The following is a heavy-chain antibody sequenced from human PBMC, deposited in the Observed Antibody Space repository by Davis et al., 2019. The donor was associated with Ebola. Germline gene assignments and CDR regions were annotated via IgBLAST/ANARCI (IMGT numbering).Heavy chain of an antibody. D-gene: IGHD6-13*01. CDR3: ARGASSSWPVIKDNWFDP. V-gene: IGHV4-61*01. CDR2: IYYSGST. J-gene: IGHJ5*02. CDR1: GGSVSSGSYY. Sequence: SETLSLTCTVSGGSVSSGSYYWSWIRQPPGKGLEWIGYIYYSGSTDYNPSLKSRVTISVDTSKNQFSLNLSSVTAADTAVYYCARGASSSWPVIKDNWFDPWGQGTLVTVSS.